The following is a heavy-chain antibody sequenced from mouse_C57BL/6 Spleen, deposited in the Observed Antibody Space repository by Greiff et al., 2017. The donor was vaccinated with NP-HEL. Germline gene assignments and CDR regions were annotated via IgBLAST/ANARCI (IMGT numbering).Heavy chain of an antibody. J-gene: IGHJ2*01. CDR2: IYPRSGNT. CDR3: ARRGGIYDGYYVGDY. CDR1: GYTFTSYG. D-gene: IGHD2-3*01. Sequence: QVQLKESGAELARPGASVKLSCKASGYTFTSYGISWVKQRTGQGLEWIGEIYPRSGNTYYNEKFKGKATLTADKSSSTAYMELRSLTSEDSAVYFCARRGGIYDGYYVGDYWGQGTTLTVSS. V-gene: IGHV1-81*01.